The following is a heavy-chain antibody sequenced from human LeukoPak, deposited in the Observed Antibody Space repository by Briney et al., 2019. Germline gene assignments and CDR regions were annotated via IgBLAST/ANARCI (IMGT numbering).Heavy chain of an antibody. V-gene: IGHV3-21*04. Sequence: PGGSLRLSCAASGFTFSSYSMNWVRQAPGKGLEWVSSISSSSSYIYYADSVKGRFTISRDNSKNTLYLQMNSLRAEDTAVYYCAKDHYSGSYFNNFDYWGQGTLVTVSS. D-gene: IGHD1-26*01. CDR2: ISSSSSYI. CDR3: AKDHYSGSYFNNFDY. CDR1: GFTFSSYS. J-gene: IGHJ4*02.